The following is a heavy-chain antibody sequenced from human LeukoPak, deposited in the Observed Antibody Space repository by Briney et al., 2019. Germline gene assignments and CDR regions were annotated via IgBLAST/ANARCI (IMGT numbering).Heavy chain of an antibody. V-gene: IGHV3-23*01. J-gene: IGHJ3*02. CDR3: AKDSLDVVAATGPGAFDI. CDR1: GFTVSSDS. CDR2: ISGSGGST. Sequence: PGGSLRLSCTVAGFTVSSDSMSWVRQAPGKGLEWVASISGSGGSTYYADSVKGRFTISRDNAKNTLYLQMNSLRAEDTAVYYCAKDSLDVVAATGPGAFDIWGQGTMVTVSS. D-gene: IGHD1-26*01.